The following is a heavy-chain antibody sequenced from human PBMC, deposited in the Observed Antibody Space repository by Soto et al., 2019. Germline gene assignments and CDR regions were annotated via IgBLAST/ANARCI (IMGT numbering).Heavy chain of an antibody. Sequence: QVQLVESGGGVVQPGRSLRLSCAASGFTFSSYAMHWVRQAPGKGLEWVAVISYDGSNKYYADSVKGRFTISRDNSKNTLYLQMNSLRAEDTAVYYCARPRIDCGGDCYSDAFDIWGQGTMVTVSS. J-gene: IGHJ3*02. CDR3: ARPRIDCGGDCYSDAFDI. CDR2: ISYDGSNK. D-gene: IGHD2-21*02. V-gene: IGHV3-30-3*01. CDR1: GFTFSSYA.